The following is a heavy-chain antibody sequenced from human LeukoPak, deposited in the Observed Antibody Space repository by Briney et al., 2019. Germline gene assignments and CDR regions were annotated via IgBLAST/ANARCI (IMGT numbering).Heavy chain of an antibody. CDR1: GYTFTGYY. CDR3: ARDLEYGGNSKIPDY. D-gene: IGHD4-23*01. Sequence: ASVKVSCKASGYTFTGYYMHWVRQAPGQGLEWMGWINPNSGGTNYAQKFQGRVTMTRDTSISTAYMELSRLRSDDTAAYYCARDLEYGGNSKIPDYWGQGTLVTVSS. J-gene: IGHJ4*02. V-gene: IGHV1-2*02. CDR2: INPNSGGT.